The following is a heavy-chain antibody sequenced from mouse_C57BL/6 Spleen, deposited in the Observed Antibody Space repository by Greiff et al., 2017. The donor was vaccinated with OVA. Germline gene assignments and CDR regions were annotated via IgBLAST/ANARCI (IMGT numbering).Heavy chain of an antibody. CDR3: ARIYYGSYFDY. J-gene: IGHJ2*01. CDR2: INPNNGGT. D-gene: IGHD1-1*01. CDR1: GYTFTDYN. Sequence: EVQLQQSGPELVKPGASVKMSCKASGYTFTDYNMHWVKQSHGKSLEWIGYINPNNGGTSYNQKFKGKATLTVNKTSSTAYMELRSLTSEDSAVYYCARIYYGSYFDYWGQGTTLTVSS. V-gene: IGHV1-22*01.